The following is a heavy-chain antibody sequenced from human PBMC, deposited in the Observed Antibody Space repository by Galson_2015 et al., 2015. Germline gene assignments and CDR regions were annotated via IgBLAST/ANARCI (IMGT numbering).Heavy chain of an antibody. CDR3: ATDRRQNYFDY. J-gene: IGHJ4*02. CDR1: GFTFSSYW. Sequence: SLRLSCAASGFTFSSYWMSWVRQAPGKGLEWVANINKDGSEKYYVDSVKGRFTISRDNAKNSLYLQMNSLRAEDAALYYCATDRRQNYFDYWGQGTLVTASS. V-gene: IGHV3-7*01. CDR2: INKDGSEK.